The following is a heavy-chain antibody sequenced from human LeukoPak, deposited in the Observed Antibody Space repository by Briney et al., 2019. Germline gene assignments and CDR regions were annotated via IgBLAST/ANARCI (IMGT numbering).Heavy chain of an antibody. CDR3: ARDPEWFGELFPGYFDY. V-gene: IGHV1-69*01. CDR2: IIPIFGTA. J-gene: IGHJ4*02. D-gene: IGHD3-10*01. Sequence: SVKVSCKASVGTFSIYAISWVRQAPGQGLEWMGGIIPIFGTANYAQKFQGRVTITADESTSTAYMELSSLRSEDTAVYYCARDPEWFGELFPGYFDYWGQGTLVTVSS. CDR1: VGTFSIYA.